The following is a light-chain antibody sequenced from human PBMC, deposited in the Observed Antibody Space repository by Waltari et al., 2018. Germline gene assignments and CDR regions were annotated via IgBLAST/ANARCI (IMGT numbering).Light chain of an antibody. CDR2: KDT. CDR1: DLPQQF. J-gene: IGLJ2*01. Sequence: SYELTQPPSVSVSPGQTATLTCSGDDLPQQFDVWYQQKPGQAPVLVTYKDTERPSGIPDRFSGSNSGNPATLTISGTQSMDEGDYYCQAWDSSTVVFGGGTKLTVL. CDR3: QAWDSSTVV. V-gene: IGLV3-1*01.